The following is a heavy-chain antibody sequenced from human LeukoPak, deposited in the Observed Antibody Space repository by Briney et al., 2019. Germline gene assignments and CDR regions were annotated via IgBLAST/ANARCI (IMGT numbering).Heavy chain of an antibody. CDR2: IYHSGST. J-gene: IGHJ4*02. Sequence: PSETLSLTCTVSGYSISSGYYWGWIRQPPGKGLEWIGSIYHSGSTYYNPSLKSRVTISVDTSKNQFSLKLSSVTAADTAVYYCARVGSGTFDYWGQGTLVTVSS. CDR1: GYSISSGYY. V-gene: IGHV4-38-2*02. D-gene: IGHD3-10*01. CDR3: ARVGSGTFDY.